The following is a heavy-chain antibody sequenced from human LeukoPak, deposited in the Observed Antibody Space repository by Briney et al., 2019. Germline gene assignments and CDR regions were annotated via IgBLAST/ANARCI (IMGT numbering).Heavy chain of an antibody. V-gene: IGHV4-59*01. J-gene: IGHJ4*02. CDR3: ARGGGFRSPLDY. CDR2: IYYSGST. Sequence: SETLSLTCAVYGGSFSGYYWSWIRQPPGKGLEWIGYIYYSGSTNYNPSLKSRVTISVDTSKNQFSLKLSSVTAADTAVYYCARGGGFRSPLDYWGQGTLVTVSS. CDR1: GGSFSGYY. D-gene: IGHD3-10*01.